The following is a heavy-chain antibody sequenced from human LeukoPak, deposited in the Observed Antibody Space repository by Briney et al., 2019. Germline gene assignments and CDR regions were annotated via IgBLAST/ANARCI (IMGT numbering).Heavy chain of an antibody. D-gene: IGHD3-10*01. Sequence: PGGSLRLSCAASGFTFSSYAMSWVRQAPGKGLEWVSAISGSGGSTYYADSVKGRFTISRDNSKNTLYLQMNSLRAEDTAVYYCAKDYYGSGSRQPYYFDYWGQGTLVTVSS. V-gene: IGHV3-23*01. CDR1: GFTFSSYA. CDR2: ISGSGGST. CDR3: AKDYYGSGSRQPYYFDY. J-gene: IGHJ4*02.